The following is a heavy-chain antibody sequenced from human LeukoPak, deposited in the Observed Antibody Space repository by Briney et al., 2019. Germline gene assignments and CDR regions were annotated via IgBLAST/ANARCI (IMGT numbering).Heavy chain of an antibody. J-gene: IGHJ3*02. CDR1: GYTFTSYA. CDR3: ARRGYSYADAFDI. D-gene: IGHD5-18*01. CDR2: INAGNGNT. V-gene: IGHV1-3*03. Sequence: ASVKVSCKASGYTFTSYAMHWVRQAPGQRLEWMGWINAGNGNTKYSQEFQGRVTITRDTTASTAYMELSSLRSEDMAVYYCARRGYSYADAFDIWGQGTMVTVSS.